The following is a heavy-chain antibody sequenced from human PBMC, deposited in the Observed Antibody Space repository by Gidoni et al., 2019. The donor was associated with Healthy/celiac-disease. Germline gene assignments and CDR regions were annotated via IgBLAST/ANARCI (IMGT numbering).Heavy chain of an antibody. V-gene: IGHV1-3*05. D-gene: IGHD3-3*01. CDR3: ARDLGKYYDFWSGNYYYYGMDV. CDR1: GYTFTSYA. J-gene: IGHJ6*02. CDR2: INAGNGNP. Sequence: QVQLVQSGAEEKKPGASVKVSCKASGYTFTSYAMHWVRQAPGQRLEWMGWINAGNGNPKYAQKFQGRVTITRDTSASTAYMELSSLRSEDTAVYYCARDLGKYYDFWSGNYYYYGMDVWGQGTTVTVSS.